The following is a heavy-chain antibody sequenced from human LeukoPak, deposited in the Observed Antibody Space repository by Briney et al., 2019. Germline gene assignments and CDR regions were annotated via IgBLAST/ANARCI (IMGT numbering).Heavy chain of an antibody. Sequence: NAGGSLRLSCAASGFTFSSYSMNWVRQAPGKGLEWVSSISSSTGYIYYADSVKGRFTISRDNAKNSLYLQMNSLRNEDMAFYFCAKGYTFHGVAHDSGYFDYWGQGTLVTVSS. CDR3: AKGYTFHGVAHDSGYFDY. V-gene: IGHV3-21*04. CDR2: ISSSTGYI. J-gene: IGHJ4*02. CDR1: GFTFSSYS. D-gene: IGHD3-3*01.